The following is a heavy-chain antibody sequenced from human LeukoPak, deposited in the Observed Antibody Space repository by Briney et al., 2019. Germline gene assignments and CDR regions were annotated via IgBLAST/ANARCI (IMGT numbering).Heavy chain of an antibody. J-gene: IGHJ6*04. V-gene: IGHV7-4-1*02. Sequence: ASVKVSCKASGNRFTSYVMNWVRQAPGQGLEWMGWINTNSGNPTYAQAFTGRFVLSLDSSVSTAYLQISSLKAEDTAVYYCATYGSRSSIHGIDVWGEKTTVTVPS. CDR2: INTNSGNP. CDR3: ATYGSRSSIHGIDV. D-gene: IGHD3-10*01. CDR1: GNRFTSYV.